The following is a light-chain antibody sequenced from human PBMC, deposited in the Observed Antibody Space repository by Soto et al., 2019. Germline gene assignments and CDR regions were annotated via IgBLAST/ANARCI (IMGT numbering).Light chain of an antibody. V-gene: IGKV3-11*01. J-gene: IGKJ2*01. CDR3: HQRSDWPIT. Sequence: EIVLTQSPATLYLSPSERATLSCSASQRGGAYLAWYQQNPGQAPRRVIQEVYRSAPGIPARFSGRGSGTDFTLTINSLWPEDFAGYYCHQRSDWPITFGQGTKLQ. CDR2: EVY. CDR1: QRGGAY.